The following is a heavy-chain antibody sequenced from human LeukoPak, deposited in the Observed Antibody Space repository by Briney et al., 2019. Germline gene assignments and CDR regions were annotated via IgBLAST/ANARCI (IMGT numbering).Heavy chain of an antibody. V-gene: IGHV3-33*06. D-gene: IGHD6-25*01. Sequence: PGRSLRLSCAASAFTFSTYAMHWVRQAPGKGLEWVAFIWPDGSKKYYADSVKGRFAISRENSKNTVYLQMNDLRPEDTALYFCAKISSSAESNFDYWGQGTLLTVSS. CDR2: IWPDGSKK. CDR3: AKISSSAESNFDY. J-gene: IGHJ4*02. CDR1: AFTFSTYA.